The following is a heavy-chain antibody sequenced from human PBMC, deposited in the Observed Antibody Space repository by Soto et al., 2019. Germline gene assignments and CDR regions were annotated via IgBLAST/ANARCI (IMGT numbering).Heavy chain of an antibody. V-gene: IGHV1-18*01. CDR2: ISAYNGNT. D-gene: IGHD2-15*01. Sequence: ASVKVSCKASGYTFTSYGISWVRQAPGQGLEWMGWISAYNGNTNYAQKLQGRVTMTTDTSTSTAYMELRSLRSDDTAVYYCAESSLGYCSGGSCYWDYYYGMDVWGQGTTVTVSS. CDR3: AESSLGYCSGGSCYWDYYYGMDV. J-gene: IGHJ6*02. CDR1: GYTFTSYG.